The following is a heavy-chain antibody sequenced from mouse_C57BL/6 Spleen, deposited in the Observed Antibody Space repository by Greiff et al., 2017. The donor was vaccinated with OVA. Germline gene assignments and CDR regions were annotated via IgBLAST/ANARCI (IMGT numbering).Heavy chain of an antibody. V-gene: IGHV5-4*01. D-gene: IGHD2-3*01. J-gene: IGHJ4*01. CDR2: ISDGGSYT. CDR1: GFTFSSYA. CDR3: ARDGYYRNAMDY. Sequence: EVKLMESGGGLVKPGGSLKLSCAASGFTFSSYAMFWVRQTPEKRLEWVATISDGGSYTYYPDNVKGRFTISRDNAKNNLYLQMSHLKSEDTAMYYCARDGYYRNAMDYWGQGTSVTVSS.